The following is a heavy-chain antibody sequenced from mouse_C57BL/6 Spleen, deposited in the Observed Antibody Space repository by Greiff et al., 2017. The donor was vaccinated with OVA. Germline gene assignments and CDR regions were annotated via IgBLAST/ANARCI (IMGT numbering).Heavy chain of an antibody. CDR1: GFSLTSYA. J-gene: IGHJ4*01. Sequence: VMLVESGPGLVAPSQSLSITCTASGFSLTSYAISWVRQPPGKGLEWLGVIWTGGGTNYNSALKSRLSISKDNSKSQVFLKMNSLQTDDTARYYCARNPAIYYDYDEGYYYAMDYWGQGTSVTVAS. V-gene: IGHV2-9-1*01. CDR3: ARNPAIYYDYDEGYYYAMDY. D-gene: IGHD2-4*01. CDR2: IWTGGGT.